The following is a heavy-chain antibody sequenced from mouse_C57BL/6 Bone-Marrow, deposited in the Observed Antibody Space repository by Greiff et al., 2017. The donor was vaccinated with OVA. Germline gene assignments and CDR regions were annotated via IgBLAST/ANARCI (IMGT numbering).Heavy chain of an antibody. CDR2: IRNKANGYTT. Sequence: EVQLVESGGGLVQPGGSLSLSCAASGFTFTDYYMSWVRQPPGTALEWLGFIRNKANGYTTEYSASVKGRFTISRDNSQSILYLQMNALRAEDSATYYGARYYYGSSSYYCDYWGQGTTLTVSS. CDR3: ARYYYGSSSYYCDY. V-gene: IGHV7-3*01. D-gene: IGHD1-1*01. J-gene: IGHJ2*01. CDR1: GFTFTDYY.